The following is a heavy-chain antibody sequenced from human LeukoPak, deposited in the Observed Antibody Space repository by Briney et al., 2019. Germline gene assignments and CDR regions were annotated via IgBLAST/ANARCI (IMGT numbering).Heavy chain of an antibody. J-gene: IGHJ1*01. CDR2: IYYSGST. CDR1: GGSISSYY. CDR3: ARGNPVGATEYFQH. V-gene: IGHV4-59*01. D-gene: IGHD1-26*01. Sequence: SETLSLTCTVSGGSISSYYWTWIRQPPGKGLEWIGYIYYSGSTNYNPSLKSRVTISVDTSKNQFSLKLSSVTAADTAVYYCARGNPVGATEYFQHWGQGTLVTVSS.